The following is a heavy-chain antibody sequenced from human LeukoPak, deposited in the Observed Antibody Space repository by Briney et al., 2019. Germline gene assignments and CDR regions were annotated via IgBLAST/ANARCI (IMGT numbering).Heavy chain of an antibody. D-gene: IGHD2-15*01. CDR1: GFPFSSYA. CDR3: VRGYSFGPYGMDV. J-gene: IGHJ6*02. Sequence: PGGSLRLSCSASGFPFSSYAMHWVRQAPGKGLEYVSAISDSGGSTYYADSVKGRFTISRDNYLQMSSLRAEDTAVYFCVRGYSFGPYGMDVWGQGTTVTGSS. V-gene: IGHV3-64D*09. CDR2: ISDSGGST.